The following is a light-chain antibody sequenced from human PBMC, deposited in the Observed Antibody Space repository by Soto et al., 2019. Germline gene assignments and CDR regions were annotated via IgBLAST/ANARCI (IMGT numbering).Light chain of an antibody. CDR1: QHIASW. Sequence: DIQMTQSPSTLSASVGDRVTITCRASQHIASWLAWYQQKPGKAPSLLIYKASTLESGVPSRVSGSGSGSEFTLTISSLQPDDFATYYCQQFNSYPWTFGQGTKVEIK. J-gene: IGKJ1*01. V-gene: IGKV1-5*03. CDR3: QQFNSYPWT. CDR2: KAS.